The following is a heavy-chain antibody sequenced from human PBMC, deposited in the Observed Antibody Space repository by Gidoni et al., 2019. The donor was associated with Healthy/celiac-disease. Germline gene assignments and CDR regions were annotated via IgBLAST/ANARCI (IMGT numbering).Heavy chain of an antibody. J-gene: IGHJ4*02. CDR1: GFTFRSYS. Sequence: EVQLVESGGGLVQPGGSLRLSCAASGFTFRSYSMNWVRQAPGKGLEWVSYISSSSSTIYYADSVKGRFTISRDNAKNSLYLQMNSLRDEDTAVYYCARGEYYYDSSGLSFDYWGQGTLIHRLL. V-gene: IGHV3-48*02. CDR2: ISSSSSTI. D-gene: IGHD3-22*01. CDR3: ARGEYYYDSSGLSFDY.